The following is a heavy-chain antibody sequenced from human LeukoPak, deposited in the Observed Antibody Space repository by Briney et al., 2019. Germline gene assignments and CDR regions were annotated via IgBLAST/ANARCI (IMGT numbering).Heavy chain of an antibody. CDR1: GFTFPNAW. V-gene: IGHV3-49*04. Sequence: PGGSLRLSCAASGFTFPNAWMSWVRQAPGKGLEWVCFITSKAYGETTEYAASVKGRFTISRDDSKSIAYLQMNSLKTEDTAVYYCTRDFQWTFDFWGQGTLVSVSS. J-gene: IGHJ4*02. CDR2: ITSKAYGETT. D-gene: IGHD6-19*01. CDR3: TRDFQWTFDF.